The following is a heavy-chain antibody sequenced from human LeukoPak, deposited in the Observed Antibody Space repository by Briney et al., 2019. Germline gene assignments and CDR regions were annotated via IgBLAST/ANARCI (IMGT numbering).Heavy chain of an antibody. Sequence: PSGTLSLTCTVSGGSINTDNYYWSWIRQSPVKGLEWIGYIHHTGTTYYNPSLRSRVSISVFTSNNQFSLALISVTAADTAVYYCARNLVPYFGELDPWGRGTLVTVSS. V-gene: IGHV4-31*03. CDR3: ARNLVPYFGELDP. CDR2: IHHTGTT. CDR1: GGSINTDNYY. D-gene: IGHD3-10*01. J-gene: IGHJ5*02.